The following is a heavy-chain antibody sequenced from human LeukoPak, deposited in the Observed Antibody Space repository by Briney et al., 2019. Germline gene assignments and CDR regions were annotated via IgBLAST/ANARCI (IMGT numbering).Heavy chain of an antibody. J-gene: IGHJ4*02. V-gene: IGHV4-31*03. D-gene: IGHD5-12*01. CDR2: IYYSGST. CDR1: GGSISSGGYY. CDR3: ARRRGVDIVATYYFDY. Sequence: SQTLSLTCTVSGGSISSGGYYWSWIRQHPGKGLEWIGYIYYSGSTYYNPSLKSRVTISVDTSKNQFSLKLSSVTAADTAVYYCARRRGVDIVATYYFDYWGQGTLVTVSS.